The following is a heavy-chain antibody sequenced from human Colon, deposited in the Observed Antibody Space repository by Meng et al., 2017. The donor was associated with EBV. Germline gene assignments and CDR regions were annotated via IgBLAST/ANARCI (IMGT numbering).Heavy chain of an antibody. J-gene: IGHJ4*02. CDR3: GTLKYTSGFYGPAY. CDR2: ISTNTGNP. Sequence: QVQLVQSGSELKKPGASVKVSCKASGYTFTRYPMNWVLQAPGQGLEWMGWISTNTGNPTYAQGFTGRFVFSVDTSVSTAYLQISSLKAEDTAVYYCGTLKYTSGFYGPAYWGQGALVTVSS. D-gene: IGHD6-19*01. V-gene: IGHV7-4-1*02. CDR1: GYTFTRYP.